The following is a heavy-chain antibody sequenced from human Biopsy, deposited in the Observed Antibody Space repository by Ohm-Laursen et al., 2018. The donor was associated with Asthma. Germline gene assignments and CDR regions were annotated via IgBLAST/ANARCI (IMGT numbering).Heavy chain of an antibody. Sequence: SLRLSCAAPGFTFSNFAMTWVRQAPGKGLEWVSSITGSGGGTYYADSVKGRFTVSRDNSKNTLYLQISSLRAEDTAVYYCAKSVLVWIVATGNYFDYWGQGTLVTVSS. V-gene: IGHV3-23*01. CDR2: ITGSGGGT. CDR1: GFTFSNFA. J-gene: IGHJ4*02. D-gene: IGHD5-12*01. CDR3: AKSVLVWIVATGNYFDY.